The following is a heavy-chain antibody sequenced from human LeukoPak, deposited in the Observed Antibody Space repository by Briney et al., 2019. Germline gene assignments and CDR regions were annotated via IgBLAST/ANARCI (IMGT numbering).Heavy chain of an antibody. Sequence: SETLSLTCTVSGSSISSGSYYWSWIRQPAGKGLEWIGRIYTSGSTNYNPSLKSRVTISVDTSKNQFSLKLSSVTAADTAVYYCARDQRDQQLVLLSASYWYFDLWGRGTLVTVSS. V-gene: IGHV4-61*02. CDR3: ARDQRDQQLVLLSASYWYFDL. CDR1: GSSISSGSYY. J-gene: IGHJ2*01. D-gene: IGHD6-13*01. CDR2: IYTSGST.